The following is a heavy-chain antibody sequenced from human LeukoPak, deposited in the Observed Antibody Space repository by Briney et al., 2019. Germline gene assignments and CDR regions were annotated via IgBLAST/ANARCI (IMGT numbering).Heavy chain of an antibody. CDR1: GFTFSSYA. CDR2: ISGSGGST. CDR3: AKLHGDFLPAHY. D-gene: IGHD4-17*01. Sequence: GGSLRLSCAASGFTFSSYAMSWVRQAPGKGLEWVSAISGSGGSTYYADSVKGRFTISRDSSKNTLVLQMNTLRVEDTALYYCAKLHGDFLPAHYWGQGTLVTVSS. J-gene: IGHJ4*02. V-gene: IGHV3-23*01.